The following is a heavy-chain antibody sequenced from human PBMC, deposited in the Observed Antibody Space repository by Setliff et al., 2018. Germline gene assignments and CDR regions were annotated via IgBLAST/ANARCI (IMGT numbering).Heavy chain of an antibody. CDR3: ARVYLAGSGWDKANALDI. CDR2: INPSGGGK. V-gene: IGHV1-46*03. CDR1: GYTFIYYY. D-gene: IGHD6-19*01. Sequence: ASVKVSCKASGYTFIYYYIHWVRQAPGQGLEWMGLINPSGGGKIYARKFQGGVTMARETATSTVYMELSGLRSEDTAVYYCARVYLAGSGWDKANALDIWGQGTMVTVSS. J-gene: IGHJ3*02.